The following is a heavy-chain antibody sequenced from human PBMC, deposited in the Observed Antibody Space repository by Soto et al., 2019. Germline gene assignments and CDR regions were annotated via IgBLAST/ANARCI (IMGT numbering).Heavy chain of an antibody. D-gene: IGHD3-10*01. CDR1: GFTFNSYA. Sequence: EVQLLESGGGLVQPGGSLTLSCAASGFTFNSYAMTWVRQAPGKGLEWVSTISGNGDYRYYADSVKGRFTISRDNSRNTLFLQMNSLRGEDTAAYYCAKDKKSGSGSYKYYNFYYGMDVWGQGTTVTVSS. J-gene: IGHJ6*02. CDR3: AKDKKSGSGSYKYYNFYYGMDV. V-gene: IGHV3-23*01. CDR2: ISGNGDYR.